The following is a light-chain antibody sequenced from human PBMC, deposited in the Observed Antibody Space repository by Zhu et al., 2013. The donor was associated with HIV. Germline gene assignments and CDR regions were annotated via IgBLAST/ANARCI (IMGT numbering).Light chain of an antibody. V-gene: IGLV1-51*01. CDR3: GAWDSSLSAGV. CDR2: DNN. CDR1: SSNIGNNF. Sequence: SVLTQPPSVSAAPGQKVTISCSGSSSNIGNNFISWYRQFPGAAPELLIYDNNKRPSGSPDRFSGSKSGTSATLVITGLQTGDEADYFCGAWDSSLSAGVFGGGTKADRP. J-gene: IGLJ2*01.